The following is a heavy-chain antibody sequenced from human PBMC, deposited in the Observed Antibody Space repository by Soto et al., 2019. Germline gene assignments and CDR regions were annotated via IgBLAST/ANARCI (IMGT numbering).Heavy chain of an antibody. V-gene: IGHV1-2*04. J-gene: IGHJ6*02. CDR2: INPNSGGT. D-gene: IGHD6-19*01. CDR3: ARDLGGIAVAGPYYYYGMDV. CDR1: GYTFTGYY. Sequence: QVQLVQSGAEVKKPGASVKVSCKASGYTFTGYYMHWVRQAPGQGLEWMGWINPNSGGTNYAQKFQGWVTMTRDTSISTAYMELSRLRSDDTAVYYCARDLGGIAVAGPYYYYGMDVWGQGTTVTVSS.